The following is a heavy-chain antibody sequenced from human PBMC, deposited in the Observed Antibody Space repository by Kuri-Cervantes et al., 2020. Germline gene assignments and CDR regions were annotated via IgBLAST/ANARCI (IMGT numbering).Heavy chain of an antibody. D-gene: IGHD2-2*01. CDR1: GGSFSSYY. CDR3: ARSYCGRTTCYPFFDN. J-gene: IGHJ4*02. Sequence: SQTLSLTCAVYGGSFSSYYWSWIRQPPGKGLEWIGYIYYSGSTNYNPSLKSRVTISVDTSKNQFSLKLSSVTAADTAVYYCARSYCGRTTCYPFFDNWGQGTLVTVSS. V-gene: IGHV4-59*01. CDR2: IYYSGST.